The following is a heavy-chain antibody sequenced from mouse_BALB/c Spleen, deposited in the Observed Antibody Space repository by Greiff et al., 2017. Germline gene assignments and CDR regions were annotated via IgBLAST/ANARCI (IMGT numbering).Heavy chain of an antibody. D-gene: IGHD2-1*01. J-gene: IGHJ2*01. V-gene: IGHV5-6-4*01. CDR2: ISSGGSYT. CDR1: GFTFSSYT. Sequence: EVNVVESGGGLVKPGGSLKLSCAASGFTFSSYTMSWVRQTPEKRLEWVATISSGGSYTYYPDSVKGRFTISRDNAKNTLYLQMSSLKSEDTAMYYCTRAYGNYPYYFDYWGQGTTLTVSS. CDR3: TRAYGNYPYYFDY.